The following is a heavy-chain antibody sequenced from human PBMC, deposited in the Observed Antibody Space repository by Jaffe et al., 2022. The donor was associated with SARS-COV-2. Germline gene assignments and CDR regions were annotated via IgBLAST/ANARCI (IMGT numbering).Heavy chain of an antibody. CDR2: IYASGNT. V-gene: IGHV4-61*02. CDR1: GDSINSAYYY. J-gene: IGHJ5*02. D-gene: IGHD3-16*01. Sequence: QVQLQESGPGLVKPSQTLSLTCSVSGDSINSAYYYWSWIRQPPGKALEYIGRIYASGNTNYNPSLKDRVTISIDTSKNQFSLKLSSVTVADTAVYFCARGSYGERVWFDPWGQGTLVTVSS. CDR3: ARGSYGERVWFDP.